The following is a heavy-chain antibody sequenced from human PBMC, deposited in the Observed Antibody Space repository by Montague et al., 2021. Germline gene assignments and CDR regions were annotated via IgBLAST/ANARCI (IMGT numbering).Heavy chain of an antibody. CDR2: INSDGSNT. CDR3: ASHLYNGNSPLDY. D-gene: IGHD1-7*01. V-gene: IGHV3-74*01. CDR1: RFTFSSYW. Sequence: SLRLSCAASRFTFSSYWMHWARQAPGKGLVWVSRINSDGSNTGYADSVKGRFTVSRENAKNTLYLQMNNLRAEDTAVYYCASHLYNGNSPLDYWGQGTLVTVSS. J-gene: IGHJ4*02.